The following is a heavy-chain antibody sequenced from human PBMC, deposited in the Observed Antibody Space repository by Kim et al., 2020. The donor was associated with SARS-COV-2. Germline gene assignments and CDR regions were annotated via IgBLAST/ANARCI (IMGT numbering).Heavy chain of an antibody. CDR3: ASRRHNWNYGSINFYGMAV. CDR1: GGSFSGYY. D-gene: IGHD1-7*01. J-gene: IGHJ6*01. CDR2: INHSGST. Sequence: SETLSLTCAVYGGSFSGYYWSWIRQPPGKGLEWIGEINHSGSTNYNPSLKSRVTISVDTSKNQFSLKLSSVTAADTAGYYCASRRHNWNYGSINFYGMAV. V-gene: IGHV4-34*01.